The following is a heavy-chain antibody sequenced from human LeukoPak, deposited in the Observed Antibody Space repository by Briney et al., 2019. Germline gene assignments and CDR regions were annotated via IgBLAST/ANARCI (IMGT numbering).Heavy chain of an antibody. CDR2: IYYSGST. V-gene: IGHV4-39*01. CDR3: VGALAWGSGSYYKSVDY. J-gene: IGHJ4*02. CDR1: GGSISSSSYY. D-gene: IGHD3-10*01. Sequence: PSETLSLTCTVSGGSISSSSYYWGWIRQPPGKGLEWIGSIYYSGSTYYNPSLKSRVTISVDTSKNQFSLKLSSVTAADTAVYYCVGALAWGSGSYYKSVDYWGQGTLVTVSS.